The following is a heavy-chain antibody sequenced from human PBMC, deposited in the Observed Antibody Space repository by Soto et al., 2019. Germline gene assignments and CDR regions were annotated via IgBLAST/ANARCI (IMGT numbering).Heavy chain of an antibody. CDR1: GDSVSSSSVT. V-gene: IGHV6-1*01. D-gene: IGHD1-26*01. CDR2: TYYRSKWYN. Sequence: SQTLSLTCAISGDSVSSSSVTWNWIRQSPSRGLEWLGRTYYRSKWYNDYAESVKSRITINPDTSKNQFSLHLNSVTPEDKAVYYCVRLIGNSWLDFWGQGTLVTVSS. CDR3: VRLIGNSWLDF. J-gene: IGHJ5*01.